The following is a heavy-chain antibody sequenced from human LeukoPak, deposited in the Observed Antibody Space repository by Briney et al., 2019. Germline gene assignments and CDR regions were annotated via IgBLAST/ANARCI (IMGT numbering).Heavy chain of an antibody. CDR3: AREQLVGAGGRWFDP. J-gene: IGHJ5*02. CDR1: GYIITGYY. CDR2: INPNSGGT. Sequence: EASVKVSCKASGYIITGYYLHWVRQAPGQGLEWMGRINPNSGGTDYAQIFQGRVTMTRDTSINTAYVELNRLTSDDTAVYFCAREQLVGAGGRWFDPWGQGTLVTVSS. V-gene: IGHV1-2*06. D-gene: IGHD1-1*01.